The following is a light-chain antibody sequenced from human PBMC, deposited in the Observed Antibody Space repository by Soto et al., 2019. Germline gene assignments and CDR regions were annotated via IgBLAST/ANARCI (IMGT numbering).Light chain of an antibody. J-gene: IGKJ1*01. CDR2: LGS. CDR1: QSLLHSNGYSY. Sequence: DIVMTQSPLSLPVTPGEPASISCRSSQSLLHSNGYSYLDWYLQKPGQSPQLLIYLGSNRASGVPDRFSGSGSGTDFTLKISRVDAEDVGVYYCMQALQTWTFGQGTKVEIK. V-gene: IGKV2-28*01. CDR3: MQALQTWT.